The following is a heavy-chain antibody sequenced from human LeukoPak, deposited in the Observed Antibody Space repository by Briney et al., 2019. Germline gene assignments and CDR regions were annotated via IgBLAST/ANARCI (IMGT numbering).Heavy chain of an antibody. CDR3: ARGTYYDILTGQYYYFDY. CDR2: IIPNFGTA. CDR1: GGTFISYA. V-gene: IGHV1-69*05. J-gene: IGHJ4*02. D-gene: IGHD3-9*01. Sequence: ASVKVSCKASGGTFISYAISWVRQAPGQGLEWMGGIIPNFGTANYAQKFQGRVTITTDESTSPAYMELSSLRSEDTAVYYCARGTYYDILTGQYYYFDYWGQGTLVTVSS.